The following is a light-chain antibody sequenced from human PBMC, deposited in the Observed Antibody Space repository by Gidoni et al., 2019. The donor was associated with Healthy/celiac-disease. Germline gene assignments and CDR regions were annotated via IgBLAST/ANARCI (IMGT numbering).Light chain of an antibody. CDR3: PQYLNSPWT. CDR2: GAS. J-gene: IGKJ1*01. V-gene: IGKV3-20*01. CDR1: QTVSSRN. Sequence: EIVLTQSPGTLSLSPGERATLSCRASQTVSSRNLAWYQQKPGQAPRLPIYGASSRASGVPGRFSGSGSGTDFTLTISRLEPDDFAVYYCPQYLNSPWTFGQGTKVEI.